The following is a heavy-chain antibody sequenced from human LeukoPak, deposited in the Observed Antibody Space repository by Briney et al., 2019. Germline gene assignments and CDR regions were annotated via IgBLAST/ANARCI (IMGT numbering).Heavy chain of an antibody. V-gene: IGHV3-30*02. CDR3: AREREGRYNWNYGAVDY. Sequence: GGSLRLSCAASGFTFTRYGMHWVRQAPGKGLEWVAFVRYDGSEKYYADSVKGRFTISRDDSRNTVFLQMNSLTAEDTAVYYCAREREGRYNWNYGAVDYWGQGTLVTVSS. CDR2: VRYDGSEK. D-gene: IGHD1-7*01. CDR1: GFTFTRYG. J-gene: IGHJ4*02.